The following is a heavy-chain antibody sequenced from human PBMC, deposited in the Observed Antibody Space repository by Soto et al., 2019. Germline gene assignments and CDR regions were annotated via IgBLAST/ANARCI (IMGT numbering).Heavy chain of an antibody. CDR2: IYHSGST. Sequence: QLQLQKSGSGLVKPSQTLSLTCAVSGGSISSGGYSWSCIRQPPGKGLEWIGYIYHSGSTYYNPSLKSRVTISVYRSKNQFSLKQSSVTAADTAVYYCARVPDRWGQGTLVTVSS. J-gene: IGHJ5*02. D-gene: IGHD2-2*01. CDR1: GGSISSGGYS. CDR3: ARVPDR. V-gene: IGHV4-30-2*01.